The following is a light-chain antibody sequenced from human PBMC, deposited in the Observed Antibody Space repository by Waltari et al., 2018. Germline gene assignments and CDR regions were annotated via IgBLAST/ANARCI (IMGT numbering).Light chain of an antibody. CDR1: SSHIARNP. V-gene: IGLV1-44*01. CDR2: SNN. Sequence: QPVLPQPPSASGTPGQRVTIPCSGSSSHIARNPVPWYQQLPGTAPKLLIYSNNQRPSGVPDRFSGSKSGTSASLAISGLQSEDEADYYCAAWDDSLNAWVFGGGTKLTVL. J-gene: IGLJ3*02. CDR3: AAWDDSLNAWV.